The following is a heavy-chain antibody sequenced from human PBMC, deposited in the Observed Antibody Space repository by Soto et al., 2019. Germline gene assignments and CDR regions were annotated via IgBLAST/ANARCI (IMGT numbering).Heavy chain of an antibody. V-gene: IGHV3-23*01. CDR2: ISGSGGST. CDR3: AKDLRYCSSTSCFFDP. CDR1: GFTFSSYA. J-gene: IGHJ5*02. D-gene: IGHD2-2*01. Sequence: LRLSCAASGFTFSSYAMSWVRQAPGKGLEWVSAISGSGGSTYYADSVKGRFTISRDNSKNTLYLQMNSLRAEDTAVYYCAKDLRYCSSTSCFFDPWGQGTLVTVPS.